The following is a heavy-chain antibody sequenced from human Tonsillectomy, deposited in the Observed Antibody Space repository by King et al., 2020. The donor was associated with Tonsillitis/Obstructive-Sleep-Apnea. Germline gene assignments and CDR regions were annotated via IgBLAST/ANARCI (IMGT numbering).Heavy chain of an antibody. V-gene: IGHV3-21*01. D-gene: IGHD3-22*01. CDR1: GFTFSSYS. J-gene: IGHJ6*03. Sequence: VQLVESGGGLVKPGGSLRLSCAASGFTFSSYSMSWVSQAPGKGLEWVSSISSSSGYIYFADSLKGRFTISRDNAKNSLYLQMNSLRAEDTAVYYCARDHYDRSGVYMDVWGKGTTVTVSS. CDR2: ISSSSGYI. CDR3: ARDHYDRSGVYMDV.